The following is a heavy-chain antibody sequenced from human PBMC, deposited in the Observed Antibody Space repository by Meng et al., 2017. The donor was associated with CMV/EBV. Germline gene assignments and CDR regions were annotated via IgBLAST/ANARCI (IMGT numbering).Heavy chain of an antibody. CDR1: GFTSNSYA. Sequence: GGFLRPSCAASGFTSNSYAMSWVRQAPGKGLGWVSSISSSNSYIYYADSVKGRFTISRDNAKHSLYLQMNSLRAEDTAVYYCARAVAGNFDHWGQGTLVTVSS. V-gene: IGHV3-21*01. J-gene: IGHJ4*02. D-gene: IGHD6-19*01. CDR3: ARAVAGNFDH. CDR2: ISSSNSYI.